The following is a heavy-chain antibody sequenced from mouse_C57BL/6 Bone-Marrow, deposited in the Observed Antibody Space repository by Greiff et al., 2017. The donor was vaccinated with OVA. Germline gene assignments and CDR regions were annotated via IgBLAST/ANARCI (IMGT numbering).Heavy chain of an antibody. CDR3: AHSGSRLYRHY. CDR1: GYTFTNYW. Sequence: QVQLQQPGAELVRPGTSVKLSCKASGYTFTNYWMHWVKQRPGRGLEWIGVIAPSDSYINYNQKFKGRATLTVDTSSSTAYMHLSSLSSEDAAVYYCAHSGSRLYRHYWGQGTSLTVSS. J-gene: IGHJ2*02. V-gene: IGHV1-59*01. D-gene: IGHD1-1*01. CDR2: IAPSDSYI.